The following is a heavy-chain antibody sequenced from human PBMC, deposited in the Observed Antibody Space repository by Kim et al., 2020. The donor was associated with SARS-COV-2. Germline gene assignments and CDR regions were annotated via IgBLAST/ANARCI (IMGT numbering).Heavy chain of an antibody. CDR1: GFTFSSYA. CDR2: ISGSGGST. V-gene: IGHV3-23*01. D-gene: IGHD2-15*01. CDR3: AKPWTIVVVVAAMFDY. Sequence: GGSLRLSCAASGFTFSSYAMSWVRQAPGKGLEWVSAISGSGGSTYYADSVKGRFTISRDNSKNTLYLQMNSLRAEDTAVYYCAKPWTIVVVVAAMFDYWGQGTLVTVSS. J-gene: IGHJ4*02.